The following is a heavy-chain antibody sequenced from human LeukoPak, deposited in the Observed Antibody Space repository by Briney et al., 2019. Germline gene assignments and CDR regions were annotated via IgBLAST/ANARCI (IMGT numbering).Heavy chain of an antibody. V-gene: IGHV3-33*01. CDR3: AREGIVVTLDY. CDR1: GFSFSNYG. Sequence: RRSLRLSCAASGFSFSNYGVHWVRQAPGKGLEWVAVIWYDGINKFYADSVKGRFTISRDMPKTALYLQMNSLRAEDTAVYYCAREGIVVTLDYWGQGTLVTVS. J-gene: IGHJ4*02. D-gene: IGHD1-26*01. CDR2: IWYDGINK.